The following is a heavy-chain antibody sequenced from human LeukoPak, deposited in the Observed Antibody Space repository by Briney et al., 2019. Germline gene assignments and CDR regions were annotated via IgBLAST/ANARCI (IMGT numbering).Heavy chain of an antibody. Sequence: SQTLSLTCTVSGGSISSGGYYWSWIRQHPGKGLEWIGYIYYSGRTYYNPSLKSRVTISVDTSKNQFSLKLSSVTAADTAVYYCASSSPGYYDSSGYCVGFYTYFDYWGQGTLVTVSS. CDR1: GGSISSGGYY. D-gene: IGHD3-22*01. CDR3: ASSSPGYYDSSGYCVGFYTYFDY. CDR2: IYYSGRT. V-gene: IGHV4-31*03. J-gene: IGHJ4*02.